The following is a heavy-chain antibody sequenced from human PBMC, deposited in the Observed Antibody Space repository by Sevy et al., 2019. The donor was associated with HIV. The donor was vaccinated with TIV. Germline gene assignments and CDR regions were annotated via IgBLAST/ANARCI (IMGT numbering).Heavy chain of an antibody. CDR1: GYTFTGYY. Sequence: ASVKVSCKASGYTFTGYYMHWVRQAPGQGLEWMGWINPNSGGTNYAQKFQGRVTMTRETSISTAYMELSRLRSDDTAVYYCARVGGLGYYYDSSGYYYRLWGQGTMVTVSS. D-gene: IGHD3-22*01. CDR3: ARVGGLGYYYDSSGYYYRL. V-gene: IGHV1-2*02. J-gene: IGHJ3*01. CDR2: INPNSGGT.